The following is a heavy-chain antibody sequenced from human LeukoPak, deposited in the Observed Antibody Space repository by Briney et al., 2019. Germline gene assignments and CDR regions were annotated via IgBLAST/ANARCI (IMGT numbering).Heavy chain of an antibody. Sequence: SVKVSCKASGGTFSSYAISWVRQAPGQGLEWMGGIIPIFGTANYAQKLQGRVTMTTDTSTSTAYMELRSLRSDDTAVYYCARVATVTEKNYYMDVWGKGTTVTVSS. D-gene: IGHD4-17*01. V-gene: IGHV1-69*05. CDR1: GGTFSSYA. CDR2: IIPIFGTA. CDR3: ARVATVTEKNYYMDV. J-gene: IGHJ6*03.